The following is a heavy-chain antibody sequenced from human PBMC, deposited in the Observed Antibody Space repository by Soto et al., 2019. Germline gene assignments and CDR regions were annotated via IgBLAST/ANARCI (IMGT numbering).Heavy chain of an antibody. CDR2: IIPIFGTA. J-gene: IGHJ6*02. Sequence: SGKVSCKASGSTFTSYVISLLRQGPGQGLEWMGGIIPIFGTANYAQKFQGRVTITADESTSTAYMELSSLRSEDTAVYYCARDRRDGSAGSMDVWGQGTTVTVSS. CDR1: GSTFTSYV. D-gene: IGHD2-15*01. V-gene: IGHV1-69*13. CDR3: ARDRRDGSAGSMDV.